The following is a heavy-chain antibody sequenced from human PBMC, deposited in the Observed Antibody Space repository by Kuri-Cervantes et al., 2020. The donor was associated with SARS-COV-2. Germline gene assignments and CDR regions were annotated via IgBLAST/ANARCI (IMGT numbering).Heavy chain of an antibody. J-gene: IGHJ3*02. CDR2: INPMFHKA. V-gene: IGHV1-69*05. D-gene: IGHD5-18*01. CDR1: GGAFSSYP. Sequence: SVKVSCKASGGAFSSYPLSWVRQAPGQGLEWMGEINPMFHKANFAEEFQGRVTLTTDESTSTAYMELSSLRSEDTAVYYCASRRGYSYGIAVGDAFDIWGQGTMVTVSS. CDR3: ASRRGYSYGIAVGDAFDI.